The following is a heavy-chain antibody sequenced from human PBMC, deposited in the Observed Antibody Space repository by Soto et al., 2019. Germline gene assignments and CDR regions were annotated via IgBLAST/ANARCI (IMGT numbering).Heavy chain of an antibody. V-gene: IGHV4-34*01. CDR2: INHSGST. J-gene: IGHJ6*02. D-gene: IGHD5-18*01. CDR1: GGSFSGYY. Sequence: PSETLSLTCAVYGGSFSGYYWSWIRQPPGKGLEWIGEINHSGSTNYNPSLKSRVTISVDTSKNQFSLKLSSVTAADTAVYYCARGGYSYGYYYYYGMDVWGQGTTVTVSS. CDR3: ARGGYSYGYYYYYGMDV.